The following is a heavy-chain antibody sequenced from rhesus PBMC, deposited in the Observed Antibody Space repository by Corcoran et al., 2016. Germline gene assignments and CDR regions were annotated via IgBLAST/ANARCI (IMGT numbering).Heavy chain of an antibody. CDR1: GGSISGSF. J-gene: IGHJ4*01. D-gene: IGHD2-39*01. CDR3: ARSGCSRGVCYYFDY. Sequence: QVQLQESGPGLVKPSETLSLPCAVSGGSISGSFWHWIRQPPGTGLEWMGYIGGSSGSTFYNPSRKSRVTISTDTSKNQFSLKLSSVTAADTAVYYCARSGCSRGVCYYFDYWGQGVLVTVSS. V-gene: IGHV4-165*02. CDR2: IGGSSGST.